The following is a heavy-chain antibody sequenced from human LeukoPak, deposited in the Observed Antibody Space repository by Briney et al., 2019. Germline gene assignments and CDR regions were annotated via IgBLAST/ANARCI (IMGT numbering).Heavy chain of an antibody. V-gene: IGHV1-46*01. Sequence: ASVKVSCKASGYTFTSYYMHWVRQAPGQGLEWMGIINPSGGSTSYAQKLQGRVTMTRDTSTSTVYMELSSLRSEDTAVYYCARSRGRIVVVTDDDAFDIWGQGTMVTVSS. CDR3: ARSRGRIVVVTDDDAFDI. J-gene: IGHJ3*02. CDR2: INPSGGST. D-gene: IGHD2-21*02. CDR1: GYTFTSYY.